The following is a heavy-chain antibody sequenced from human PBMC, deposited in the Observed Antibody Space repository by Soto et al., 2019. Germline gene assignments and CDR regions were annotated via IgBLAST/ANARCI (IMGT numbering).Heavy chain of an antibody. CDR3: ARYSGWYDY. V-gene: IGHV1-3*01. Sequence: ASVKVSCKASGYTFTSYAIHWVRQAPGQRLEWMGWPTFGSDNTKYSQKFQGRVTITRDTSASTAYMELSSLTSEDTAVYFCARYSGWYDYWGQGTLVTVS. CDR2: PTFGSDNT. D-gene: IGHD6-19*01. CDR1: GYTFTSYA. J-gene: IGHJ4*02.